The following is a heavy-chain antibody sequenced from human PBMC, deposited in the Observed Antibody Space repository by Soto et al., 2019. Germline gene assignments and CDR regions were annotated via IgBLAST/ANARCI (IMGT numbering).Heavy chain of an antibody. Sequence: EVQLVESGGGLVKPGGSLRLSCAASGFTFSSYSMNWVRQAPGKGLEWVSSISSSSSYIYYADSVKGRFTISRDNAKNSLYLQMNSLRAEDTAVYYCERAGYCSSTSCFDFDYWGQGTLVTVSS. CDR1: GFTFSSYS. J-gene: IGHJ4*02. CDR3: ERAGYCSSTSCFDFDY. D-gene: IGHD2-2*03. CDR2: ISSSSSYI. V-gene: IGHV3-21*01.